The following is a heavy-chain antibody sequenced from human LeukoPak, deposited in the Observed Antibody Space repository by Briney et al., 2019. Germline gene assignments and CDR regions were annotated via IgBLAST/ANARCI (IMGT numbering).Heavy chain of an antibody. V-gene: IGHV3-48*01. J-gene: IGHJ4*02. CDR3: AKDYDGDFIGYFDY. CDR1: GFTFSSYV. D-gene: IGHD4-17*01. CDR2: INHNGKTI. Sequence: QTGGSLRLSCAASGFTFSSYVMSWVRQAPGKGLEWVSYINHNGKTIYYADSVKGRFTISRDNAKNSLYLQMNSLRAEDTAVYYCAKDYDGDFIGYFDYWGQGTLVTVSS.